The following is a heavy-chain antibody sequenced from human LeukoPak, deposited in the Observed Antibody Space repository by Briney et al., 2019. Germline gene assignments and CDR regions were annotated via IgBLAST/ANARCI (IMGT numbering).Heavy chain of an antibody. V-gene: IGHV3-15*01. D-gene: IGHD1-26*01. J-gene: IGHJ4*02. CDR2: IKSKTDGGTT. CDR3: TTDSSMELLYY. CDR1: GFTFSNAW. Sequence: GGSLRLSCAASGFTFSNAWISWVRQAPGKGLEWVGRIKSKTDGGTTDYAAPVKGRFTISRDDSKNTLYLQMNSLKTEDTAVYYCTTDSSMELLYYWGQGTLVTVSS.